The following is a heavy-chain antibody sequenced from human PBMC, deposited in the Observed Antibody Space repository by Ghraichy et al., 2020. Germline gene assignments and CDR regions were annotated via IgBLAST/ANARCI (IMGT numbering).Heavy chain of an antibody. CDR3: ARGGSSGDDSSSGLDY. D-gene: IGHD6-19*01. Sequence: GSLRLSCAVYVGSFNDYFWTWIRQPPGKGLEWIGDINHSGRTNYNPSLESRATASVDTSKNQFSLKLTSVTAADTGVYYCARGGSSGDDSSSGLDYWGQGTLVTVSS. CDR2: INHSGRT. J-gene: IGHJ4*02. V-gene: IGHV4-34*01. CDR1: VGSFNDYF.